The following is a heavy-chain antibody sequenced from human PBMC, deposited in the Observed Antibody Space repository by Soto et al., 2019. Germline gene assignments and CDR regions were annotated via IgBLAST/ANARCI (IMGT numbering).Heavy chain of an antibody. CDR3: AKGAYGGNRLEYDYYHGMDV. CDR1: GFTFSSYA. Sequence: EVQLLESGGGLLQPGGSLRLSCAASGFTFSSYAMSWVRQAPGKGLEWVSAISGGGGYTYYADSVKGRFTISRDNSRNTLYLQTNSLRADDTAVYYCAKGAYGGNRLEYDYYHGMDVWGQGTTVTVSS. J-gene: IGHJ6*02. CDR2: ISGGGGYT. D-gene: IGHD2-15*01. V-gene: IGHV3-23*01.